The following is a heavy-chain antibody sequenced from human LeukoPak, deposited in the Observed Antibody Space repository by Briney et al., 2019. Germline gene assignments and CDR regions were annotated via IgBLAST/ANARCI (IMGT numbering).Heavy chain of an antibody. D-gene: IGHD3-10*01. CDR2: INTDGTYT. CDR1: GFPFSAYW. Sequence: GGSLRLSCAASGFPFSAYWVHWVRQAPGKGLVWVSRINTDGTYTSYADSVKGRFTISRDNAQNTLFLQMTSLRVEDTAVYYCAKDMAGPDDSWGPGTLVTVYS. CDR3: AKDMAGPDDS. V-gene: IGHV3-74*01. J-gene: IGHJ4*02.